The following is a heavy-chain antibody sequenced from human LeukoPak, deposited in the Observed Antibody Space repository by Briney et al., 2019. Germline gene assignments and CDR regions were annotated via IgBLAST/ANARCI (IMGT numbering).Heavy chain of an antibody. Sequence: GGSLRLSCAVSGFTFSSYGMHWVRQAPGKGLEWVAVISYGGSDKYYTDSVKGRFTISRDNSKNTLYLQMNSLRAEDTAVYYCAKAFNGDGYNKYFDYWGQGTLVTVSS. J-gene: IGHJ4*02. D-gene: IGHD5-24*01. CDR1: GFTFSSYG. CDR3: AKAFNGDGYNKYFDY. CDR2: ISYGGSDK. V-gene: IGHV3-30*18.